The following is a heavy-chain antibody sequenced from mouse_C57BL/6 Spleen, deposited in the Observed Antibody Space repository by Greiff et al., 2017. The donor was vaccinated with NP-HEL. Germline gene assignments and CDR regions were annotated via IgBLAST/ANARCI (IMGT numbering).Heavy chain of an antibody. V-gene: IGHV5-9*01. CDR1: GFTFSSYT. Sequence: EVKLVESGGGLVKPGGSLKLSCAASGFTFSSYTMSWVRQTPEKRLEWVATISGGGGNTYYPDSVKGRFTISRDNAKNTLYLQMSSLRSEDTALYYCARSSIYYYGGDYWGQGTSVTVSS. D-gene: IGHD1-1*01. CDR2: ISGGGGNT. CDR3: ARSSIYYYGGDY. J-gene: IGHJ4*01.